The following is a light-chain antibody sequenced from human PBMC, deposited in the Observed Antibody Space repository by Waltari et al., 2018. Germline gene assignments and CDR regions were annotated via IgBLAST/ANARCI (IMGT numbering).Light chain of an antibody. Sequence: QSALTQPASVSGSPGQSITIPCPGIRNYVGRYDFVSWYQQHPDRAPKVVISGDNKRPSGVPNRFSASNSGNTASLTISGLQAEDEAHYYCSSYAGLGPVLFGGGTKLTV. J-gene: IGLJ2*01. CDR1: RNYVGRYDF. CDR3: SSYAGLGPVL. V-gene: IGLV2-23*01. CDR2: GDN.